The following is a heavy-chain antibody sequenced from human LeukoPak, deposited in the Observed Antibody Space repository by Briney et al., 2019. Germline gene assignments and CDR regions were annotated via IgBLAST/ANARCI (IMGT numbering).Heavy chain of an antibody. CDR2: IYTSGST. J-gene: IGHJ3*02. CDR1: GGSISSYY. CDR3: ARVTRYCSSTSCSDAFDI. Sequence: SETLSLTCTVSGGSISSYYWSWIRQPAGKGLEWIGRIYTSGSTNYNPSLKSRVTMSVDTSKNQFSLKLSSVTAADTAVYYCARVTRYCSSTSCSDAFDIGGQGTMVTVSS. D-gene: IGHD2-2*01. V-gene: IGHV4-4*07.